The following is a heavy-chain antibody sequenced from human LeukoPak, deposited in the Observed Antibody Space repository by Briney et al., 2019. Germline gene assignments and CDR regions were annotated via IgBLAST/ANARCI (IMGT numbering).Heavy chain of an antibody. D-gene: IGHD3-22*01. J-gene: IGHJ4*02. CDR3: ASSFYYDSRDY. Sequence: PSETLSLTCVVYGGSFSGYFWSWIRQPPGKGLEWIGEITPSGSTNYSPSLKSRVYISIDTSKKKLSLRLTSVTAADSAVYYCASSFYYDSRDYWGQGTLVTVCS. CDR2: ITPSGST. CDR1: GGSFSGYF. V-gene: IGHV4-34*01.